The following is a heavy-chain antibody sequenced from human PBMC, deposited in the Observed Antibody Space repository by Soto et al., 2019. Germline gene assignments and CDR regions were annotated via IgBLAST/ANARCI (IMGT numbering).Heavy chain of an antibody. V-gene: IGHV3-30*14. CDR3: ERVRLSIAVKDALDV. D-gene: IGHD3-3*02. CDR1: GFTFSDYV. CDR2: MTYDGATE. Sequence: QVRLVESGGGVVQPGTSLRLSCAASGFTFSDYVIHWVRQAAGKGLEWVASMTYDGATEYYADSVKGRFTMSRDNSKRALSLQMNSLRPDDTAVYDCERVRLSIAVKDALDVWGQGTTVTVSS. J-gene: IGHJ3*01.